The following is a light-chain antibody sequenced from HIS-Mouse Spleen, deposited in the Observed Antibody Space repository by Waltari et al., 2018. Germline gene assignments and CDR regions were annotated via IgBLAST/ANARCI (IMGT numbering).Light chain of an antibody. CDR1: SSDVGGYNY. CDR3: SSYTSSSTVV. Sequence: QSALTQPASVSGSPGQSIPNSFTGTSSDVGGYNYVSWYPKHPGKAPKLMIYDVSNRPSGVSNRFSGSKSGNTASLTISGLQAEDEADYYCSSYTSSSTVVFGGGTKLTVL. V-gene: IGLV2-14*03. CDR2: DVS. J-gene: IGLJ2*01.